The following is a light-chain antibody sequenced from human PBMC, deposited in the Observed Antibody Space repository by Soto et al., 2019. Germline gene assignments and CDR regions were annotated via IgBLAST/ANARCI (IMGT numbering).Light chain of an antibody. J-gene: IGKJ1*01. CDR1: QSISVY. CDR2: KAS. CDR3: QQYDSYSSGP. Sequence: DIQLTQSPSTLSASVGDTVTXXXXXSQSISVYLAWYQQKPGKAPKLLIYKASSLHSGVPSRLSGSGSGTEFTLTISNLQPDDFATYYCQQYDSYSSGPFGQGTKVDIK. V-gene: IGKV1-5*03.